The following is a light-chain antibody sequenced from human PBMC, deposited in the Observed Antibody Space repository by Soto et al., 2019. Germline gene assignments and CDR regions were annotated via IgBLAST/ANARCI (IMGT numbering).Light chain of an antibody. J-gene: IGKJ2*01. V-gene: IGKV3-15*01. CDR2: DAA. CDR1: QSVNSN. Sequence: EIVMTQSPATLSVSPGERATLSCRASQSVNSNLAWYQQKPGQGPRLLIYDAATRATGIPARFSGSGSGTEFTLTISSLQSEDFAVYYCQQYNNWPPDYTFGHGTKLEIK. CDR3: QQYNNWPPDYT.